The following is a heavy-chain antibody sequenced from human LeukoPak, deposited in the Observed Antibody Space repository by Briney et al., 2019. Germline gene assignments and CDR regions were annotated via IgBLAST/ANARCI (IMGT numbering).Heavy chain of an antibody. D-gene: IGHD4-17*01. V-gene: IGHV4-34*01. Sequence: SETLSLTCAVYGGSFSGYYWSWIRQPPGKGLEWIGEINHSGSTNYNPSLKSRVTISVDTSKNQFSLKLSSVTAADTAVYYCARAGTNLGDYDYWGQGTLVTVSS. J-gene: IGHJ4*02. CDR2: INHSGST. CDR3: ARAGTNLGDYDY. CDR1: GGSFSGYY.